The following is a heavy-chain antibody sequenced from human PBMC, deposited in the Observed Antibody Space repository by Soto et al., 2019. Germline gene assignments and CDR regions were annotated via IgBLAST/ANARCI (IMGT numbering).Heavy chain of an antibody. CDR2: ISYDGSNK. D-gene: IGHD3-10*01. Sequence: QVQLVESGGGVVQPGRSLRLSCAASGFPFTSYGMHWVREGPGKGLEWLAVISYDGSNKFYAVSVKGRFTISRDNSKNTLYLQMNSLRPEDTALYYCVGGQFYFDYRGQGTLVIVSS. CDR1: GFPFTSYG. CDR3: VGGQFYFDY. J-gene: IGHJ4*02. V-gene: IGHV3-30*03.